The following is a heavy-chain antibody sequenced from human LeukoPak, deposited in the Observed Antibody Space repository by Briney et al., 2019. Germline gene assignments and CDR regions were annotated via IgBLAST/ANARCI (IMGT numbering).Heavy chain of an antibody. CDR2: IYSGGST. CDR1: GFTVSSNY. Sequence: GGSLRLSCAASGFTVSSNYMSWVRQAPGKGLEWVSVIYSGGSTYYADSVKGRFTISRDNSKNTLYLQMNSLRAEDTAVYYCATVYSSSVLPRGYYYYYYMDVWGKGTTVTVSS. D-gene: IGHD6-6*01. CDR3: ATVYSSSVLPRGYYYYYYMDV. V-gene: IGHV3-53*01. J-gene: IGHJ6*03.